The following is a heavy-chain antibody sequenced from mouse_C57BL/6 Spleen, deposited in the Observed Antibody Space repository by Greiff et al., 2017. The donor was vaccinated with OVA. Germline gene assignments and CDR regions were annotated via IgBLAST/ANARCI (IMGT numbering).Heavy chain of an antibody. V-gene: IGHV3-6*01. J-gene: IGHJ4*01. D-gene: IGHD1-1*01. Sequence: EVKLMESGPGLVKPSQSLSLTCSVTGYSITSGYYWNWIRQFPGNKLEWMGYISYDGSNNYNPSLKNRISITRDTSKNQFFLKLNSVTTEDTATYYCAREGDYFYYYAMDYWGQGTSVTVSS. CDR2: ISYDGSN. CDR1: GYSITSGYY. CDR3: AREGDYFYYYAMDY.